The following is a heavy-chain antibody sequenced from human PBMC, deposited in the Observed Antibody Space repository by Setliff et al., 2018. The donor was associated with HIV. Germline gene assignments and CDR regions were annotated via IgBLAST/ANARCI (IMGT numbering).Heavy chain of an antibody. J-gene: IGHJ4*02. CDR1: GYSFSNYY. CDR3: ARSRGGRSSGWKGHFDY. D-gene: IGHD6-19*01. V-gene: IGHV1-46*01. Sequence: ASVKVSCKTSGYSFSNYYLLWVRQSPGQGLEWMGVINPAGGRPTYAQKFQGRVTMTRDKSTSTVHMELTSLTSDDTAVYYCARSRGGRSSGWKGHFDYWGQGTLVTVSS. CDR2: INPAGGRP.